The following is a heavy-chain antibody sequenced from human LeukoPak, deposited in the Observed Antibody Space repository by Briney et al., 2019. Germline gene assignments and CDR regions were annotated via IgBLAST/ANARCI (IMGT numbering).Heavy chain of an antibody. CDR1: GFTFSSYSMN. CDR2: IYYSGST. V-gene: IGHV4-39*01. CDR3: ARHDHEDAFDI. Sequence: PGGSLRLSCAASGFTFSSYSMNWVRQAPGKGLEWIGSIYYSGSTYYNPSLKSRVTISVDTSKNQFSLKLSSVTAADTAVYYCARHDHEDAFDIWGQGTMVTVSS. J-gene: IGHJ3*02.